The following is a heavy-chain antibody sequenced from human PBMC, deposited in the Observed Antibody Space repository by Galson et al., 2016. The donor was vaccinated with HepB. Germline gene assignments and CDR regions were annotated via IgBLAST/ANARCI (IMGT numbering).Heavy chain of an antibody. CDR1: GFTFSIYD. Sequence: SLRLSCAASGFTFSIYDMHWVRQGKGKGLEWVAAIGSAGDTYYAGSVKGRFTISRENAKNSLYLQMTSLRAEDTAVYYCARANVAYTRDWYVFEVLFWGQGTLVTVSS. CDR2: IGSAGDT. D-gene: IGHD6-19*01. CDR3: ARANVAYTRDWYVFEVLF. V-gene: IGHV3-13*01. J-gene: IGHJ4*02.